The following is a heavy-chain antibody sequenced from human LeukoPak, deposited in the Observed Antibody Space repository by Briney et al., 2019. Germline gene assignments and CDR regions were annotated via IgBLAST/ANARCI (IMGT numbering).Heavy chain of an antibody. CDR1: GFTFSSYA. Sequence: LSGGSLRLSCAASGFTFSSYAMSWVRQAPGKGLEWVSVIYSGGSTYYADSVKGRFTISRDNSKNTLYLQMNSLRAEDTAVYYCARTSGTMIVPTWGPPPHCFDYWGQGTLVTVSS. CDR2: IYSGGST. J-gene: IGHJ4*02. V-gene: IGHV3-66*01. CDR3: ARTSGTMIVPTWGPPPHCFDY. D-gene: IGHD3-22*01.